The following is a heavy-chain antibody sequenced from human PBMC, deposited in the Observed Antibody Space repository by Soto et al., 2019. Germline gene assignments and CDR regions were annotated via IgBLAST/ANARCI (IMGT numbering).Heavy chain of an antibody. CDR3: AHIVVAGLGYYFDY. Sequence: QITLKESGPTLVKPTQTLTLTCTFSGFSLSSTRMAVGWIRQPPGKALELLALIYWDDDKRYSPFLKSRLTITKDTSKNQVVLTMSTMDPVDTARYYCAHIVVAGLGYYFDYWGQGTLVTVSS. V-gene: IGHV2-5*02. J-gene: IGHJ4*02. CDR2: IYWDDDK. D-gene: IGHD6-19*01. CDR1: GFSLSSTRMA.